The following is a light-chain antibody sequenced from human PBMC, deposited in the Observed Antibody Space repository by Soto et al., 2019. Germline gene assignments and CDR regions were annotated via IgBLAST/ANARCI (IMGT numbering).Light chain of an antibody. CDR1: SSDVGAYNF. CDR2: DVS. Sequence: QSALTQPRSVSGSPGQSVTISCTGTSSDVGAYNFVSWYQQHPGKAPKLMIYDVSKRPSGVPDRFSGSKSGNTASLTISGLQAEDEADYYCCSYAGSYTWVFGGGTKVTAL. CDR3: CSYAGSYTWV. J-gene: IGLJ2*01. V-gene: IGLV2-11*01.